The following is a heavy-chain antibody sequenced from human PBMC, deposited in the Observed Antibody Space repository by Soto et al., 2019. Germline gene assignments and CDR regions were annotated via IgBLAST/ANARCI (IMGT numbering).Heavy chain of an antibody. CDR2: IYYSGST. CDR1: GGSVSSGSYY. CDR3: ASAYVWGSYRIDY. J-gene: IGHJ4*02. V-gene: IGHV4-61*01. D-gene: IGHD3-16*02. Sequence: QVQLQESGPGLVKPSETLSLTFTVSGGSVSSGSYYWSWILQPPGKGLEWIGYIYYSGSTNYNPSLKSRVTISVDTSKTQFSLKLSSVTAADTAVYYCASAYVWGSYRIDYWGQGTLVTVSS.